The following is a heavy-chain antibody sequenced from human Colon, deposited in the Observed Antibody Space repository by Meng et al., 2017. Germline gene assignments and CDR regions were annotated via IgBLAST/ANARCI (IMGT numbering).Heavy chain of an antibody. V-gene: IGHV4-4*02. D-gene: IGHD3-10*01. CDR2: INHSGST. CDR3: ARRNTRNSGGGNNY. J-gene: IGHJ4*02. CDR1: VGPLRRNSW. Sequence: PPPEPAPSMVESSGAPPPRWRCRVGPLRRNSWVTWVRQPPGKGLEWIGEINHSGSTSYVPSLKSRITISVDKSNNLLSLKLNSVTAADTAMYYCARRNTRNSGGGNNYWGQGTLVTVSS.